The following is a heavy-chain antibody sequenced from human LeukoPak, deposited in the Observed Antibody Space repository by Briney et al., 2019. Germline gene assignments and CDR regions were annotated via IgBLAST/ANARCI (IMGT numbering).Heavy chain of an antibody. V-gene: IGHV3-30-3*01. Sequence: GGSLRLSCAASGLTFSSYAMHWVRQAPGKGLEWVAVISYDGSNKHYADSVKGRFTISRDNSKNTLYLQMNSLRAEDTAVYYCARYDARYGMDVWGQGTTVTVSS. CDR1: GLTFSSYA. CDR3: ARYDARYGMDV. CDR2: ISYDGSNK. D-gene: IGHD1-1*01. J-gene: IGHJ6*02.